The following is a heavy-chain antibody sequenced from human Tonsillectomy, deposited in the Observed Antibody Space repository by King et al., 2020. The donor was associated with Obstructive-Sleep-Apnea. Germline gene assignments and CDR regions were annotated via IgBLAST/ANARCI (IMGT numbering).Heavy chain of an antibody. D-gene: IGHD2-15*01. CDR2: IDWDDDK. J-gene: IGHJ4*02. V-gene: IGHV2-70*01. CDR3: ARIPFGGSCYDSGLDY. Sequence: TLKESGPALVKPTQTLTLTCTFSGFSLSTSGMCVSWIRQPPGKALEWLALIDWDDDKYYSTSLKTRLTLPKDTSKNQVVLTMTNMDPVETATYYCARIPFGGSCYDSGLDYWGQGTLVTVSS. CDR1: GFSLSTSGMC.